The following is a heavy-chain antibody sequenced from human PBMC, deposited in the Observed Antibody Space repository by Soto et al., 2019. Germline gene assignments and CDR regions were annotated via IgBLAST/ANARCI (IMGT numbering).Heavy chain of an antibody. CDR3: TTDFLPYYYDSSGLVPKRLDY. J-gene: IGHJ4*02. CDR1: GGTFSSYA. D-gene: IGHD3-22*01. V-gene: IGHV1-69*06. CDR2: IIPIFGTA. Sequence: SVKVSCKASGGTFSSYAISWVRQAPGQGLEWMGGIIPIFGTANYAQKFQGRVTITADKSTSTAYMELSSLRSEDTAVYYCTTDFLPYYYDSSGLVPKRLDYWGQGTLVTVSS.